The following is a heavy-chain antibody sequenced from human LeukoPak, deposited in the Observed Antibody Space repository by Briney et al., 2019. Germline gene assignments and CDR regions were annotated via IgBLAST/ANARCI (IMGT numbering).Heavy chain of an antibody. Sequence: GGSLRLSCAASGFTFSSYEMNWVRQAPGKGLEWVSYISSSGSTIYYADSVKGRFTISRDNAKNSLYLQMNSLRAEDTAVYYCARASYCSSTSCYDGMDVWGQGTTVTVSS. CDR3: ARASYCSSTSCYDGMDV. V-gene: IGHV3-48*03. D-gene: IGHD2-2*01. CDR2: ISSSGSTI. CDR1: GFTFSSYE. J-gene: IGHJ6*02.